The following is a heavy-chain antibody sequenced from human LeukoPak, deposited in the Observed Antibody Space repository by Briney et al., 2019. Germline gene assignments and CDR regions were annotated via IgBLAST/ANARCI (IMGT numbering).Heavy chain of an antibody. Sequence: GGSLRLSCAASGFTFSSYAMHWVRQAPGKGLEYVSAISSNGGSTYYANSVKGRFTISRDNSKNTLYLQMDSLRAEDTAVYYCAKLDRVGYRGYWGQGTLVTVSS. D-gene: IGHD3-16*02. CDR2: ISSNGGST. V-gene: IGHV3-64*01. J-gene: IGHJ4*02. CDR1: GFTFSSYA. CDR3: AKLDRVGYRGY.